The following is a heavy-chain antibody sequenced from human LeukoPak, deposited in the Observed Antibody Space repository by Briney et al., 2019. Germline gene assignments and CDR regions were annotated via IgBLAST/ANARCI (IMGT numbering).Heavy chain of an antibody. CDR1: GLTFSTYS. J-gene: IGHJ1*01. CDR2: ISSSSAYI. CDR3: ARGPRNSSSYQYFQH. Sequence: GGSLRLSCAASGLTFSTYSMNLVRQAPGKGLEWVSSISSSSAYIYCADSEKGRFTISRDNAKNSLYLQMNSLRVEDTAVYYCARGPRNSSSYQYFQHWGQGTLVTVSS. D-gene: IGHD6-13*01. V-gene: IGHV3-21*01.